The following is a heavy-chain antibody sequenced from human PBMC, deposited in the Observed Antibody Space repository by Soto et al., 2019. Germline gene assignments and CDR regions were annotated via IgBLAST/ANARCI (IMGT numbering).Heavy chain of an antibody. CDR3: ARSSGWTNWFDP. CDR1: GYTFTSYY. V-gene: IGHV1-46*01. CDR2: INPSGGST. Sequence: ASVKVSCKASGYTFTSYYMHWVRQAPGQGLEWMGIINPSGGSTSYAQKFQGRVTMTRDTSTSTVYMELSSLRSEDTAAYYCARSSGWTNWFDPWGQGTLVTVSS. J-gene: IGHJ5*02. D-gene: IGHD6-19*01.